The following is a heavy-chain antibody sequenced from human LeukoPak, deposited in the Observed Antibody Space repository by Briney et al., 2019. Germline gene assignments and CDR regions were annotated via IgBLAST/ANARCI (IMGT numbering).Heavy chain of an antibody. CDR3: AIHDYGDRDAFDI. CDR1: GGSISSGTYY. V-gene: IGHV4-61*02. D-gene: IGHD4-17*01. Sequence: PSQTLSLTCTVSGGSISSGTYYWRWIRQPAGTGLEWIGRIYSSGSTSYNPSLESRVTISVDTSKNRFSLKLSSVTAADTAVYYCAIHDYGDRDAFDIWGQGTMVTVSS. J-gene: IGHJ3*02. CDR2: IYSSGST.